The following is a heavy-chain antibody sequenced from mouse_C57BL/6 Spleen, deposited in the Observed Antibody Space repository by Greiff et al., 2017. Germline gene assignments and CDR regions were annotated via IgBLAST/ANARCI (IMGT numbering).Heavy chain of an antibody. D-gene: IGHD2-10*02. CDR2: ISYDGSN. V-gene: IGHV3-6*01. J-gene: IGHJ2*01. CDR1: GYSITSGYY. Sequence: EVQLQESGPGLVKPSQSLSLTCSVTGYSITSGYYWNWIRQFPGNKLEGMGYISYDGSNNYNPSLKNRISITRNTSKNQFFLKLNSVTTEDTATYYCARVGYAYYFDYWGQGTTLTVSS. CDR3: ARVGYAYYFDY.